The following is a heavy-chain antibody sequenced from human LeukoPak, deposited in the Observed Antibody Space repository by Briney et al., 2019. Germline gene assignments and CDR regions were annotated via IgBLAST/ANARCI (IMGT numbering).Heavy chain of an antibody. CDR3: ARANLWFGELFYVYFDY. D-gene: IGHD3-10*01. V-gene: IGHV1-18*01. CDR1: GYTFTSYG. J-gene: IGHJ4*02. CDR2: SSAYNGNT. Sequence: ASVKVSCKASGYTFTSYGISWVRQARGQGLEWMGWSSAYNGNTNYAQKLQGRVTMTTDISTSTAYMELRSLRSDDTAVYYCARANLWFGELFYVYFDYWGQGTLVTVSS.